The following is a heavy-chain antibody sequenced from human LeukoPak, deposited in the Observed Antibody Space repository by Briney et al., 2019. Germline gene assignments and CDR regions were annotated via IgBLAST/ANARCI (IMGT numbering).Heavy chain of an antibody. V-gene: IGHV4-59*12. CDR1: GGSISSYY. D-gene: IGHD5-12*01. J-gene: IGHJ4*02. CDR3: ARENLSGYEPRIDY. CDR2: IYYSGST. Sequence: SETLSLTCTVSGGSISSYYWSWIRQPPGKGLEWIGYIYYSGSTNYNPSLKSRVTMSVDTSKNQFSLKLSSVTAADTAVYYCARENLSGYEPRIDYWGQGTLVTVSS.